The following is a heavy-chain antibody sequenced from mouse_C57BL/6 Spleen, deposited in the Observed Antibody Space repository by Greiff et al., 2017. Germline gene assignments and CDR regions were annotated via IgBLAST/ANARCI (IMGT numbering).Heavy chain of an antibody. CDR3: ARSDSYYGSSPGAY. V-gene: IGHV1-18*01. CDR2: INPNNGGT. J-gene: IGHJ3*01. CDR1: GYTFTDYN. D-gene: IGHD1-1*01. Sequence: EVQLQQSGPELVKPGASVKIPCKASGYTFTDYNMDWVKQSHGKSLEWIGDINPNNGGTIYNQKFKGKATLTVDKSSSTAYMELRSLTSEDTAVYYCARSDSYYGSSPGAYWGQGTLVTVSA.